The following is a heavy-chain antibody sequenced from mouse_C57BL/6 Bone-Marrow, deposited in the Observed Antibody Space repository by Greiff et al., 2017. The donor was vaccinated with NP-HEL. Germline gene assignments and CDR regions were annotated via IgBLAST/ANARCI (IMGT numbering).Heavy chain of an antibody. CDR2: ISDGGSYT. CDR1: GFTFSSYA. D-gene: IGHD4-1*01. J-gene: IGHJ3*01. Sequence: DVKLVESGGGLVKPGGSLKLSCAASGFTFSSYAMSWVRQTPEKRLEWVATISDGGSYTYYPDNVKGRFTISRDNAKNNLYLQMSHLKSEDTAMYYCARDPLTGYFTYWGQGTLVTVSA. CDR3: ARDPLTGYFTY. V-gene: IGHV5-4*01.